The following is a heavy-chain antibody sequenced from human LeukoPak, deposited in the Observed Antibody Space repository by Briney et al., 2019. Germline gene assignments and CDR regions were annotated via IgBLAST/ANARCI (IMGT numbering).Heavy chain of an antibody. Sequence: GGSLRLSCAASGFTFSSYSMNWVRQAPGQGLEWVSSISGDGGSTYYAESVKGRFTISRDNAKNTLYLQMNSLRAEDTAVYYCARGSTQYSSGWYGLDYWGQGTLVTVSS. CDR3: ARGSTQYSSGWYGLDY. D-gene: IGHD6-19*01. CDR2: ISGDGGST. V-gene: IGHV3-21*01. J-gene: IGHJ4*02. CDR1: GFTFSSYS.